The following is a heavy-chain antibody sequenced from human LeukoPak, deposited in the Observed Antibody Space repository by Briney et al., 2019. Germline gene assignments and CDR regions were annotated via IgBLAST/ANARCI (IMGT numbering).Heavy chain of an antibody. V-gene: IGHV4-59*12. CDR3: ARNSNGYPDY. CDR1: GGSISSYY. J-gene: IGHJ4*02. D-gene: IGHD5-24*01. CDR2: IYYSGST. Sequence: PSETLSLTCTVSGGSISSYYWSWIRQPPGKGLEWIGYIYYSGSTNYNPSLKSRVTTSVATSKKQFSLKLSYVTAEDTAVYYCARNSNGYPDYWGQGTLVTVSS.